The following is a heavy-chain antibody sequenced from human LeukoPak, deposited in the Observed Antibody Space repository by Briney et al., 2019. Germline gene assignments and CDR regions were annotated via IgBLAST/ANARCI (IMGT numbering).Heavy chain of an antibody. J-gene: IGHJ4*02. V-gene: IGHV3-23*01. CDR2: ISGSGGST. D-gene: IGHD1-26*01. CDR1: GFTFSSYA. Sequence: GGSLRLSCAASGFTFSSYAMSWVRQAPGKGLEWVSAISGSGGSTTYADSVKGRFTISRDNAKNTLYLQMNSLRAEDTAVYYCARGDMVGGNSWGQGTLVTVSS. CDR3: ARGDMVGGNS.